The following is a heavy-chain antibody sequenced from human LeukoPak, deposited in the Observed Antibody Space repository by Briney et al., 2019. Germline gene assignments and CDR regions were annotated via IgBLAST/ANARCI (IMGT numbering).Heavy chain of an antibody. D-gene: IGHD6-19*01. CDR1: GFTFSSYA. CDR2: ISYDGSNK. Sequence: PGRSLRLSCAASGFTFSSYAMHWVRQAPGKGLEWVAVISYDGSNKYYADSVKGRFTISRDNSKNTLYLQMNSLRAEDTAVYYCARDIRSVAGTTHFDYWGQGTLVTVSS. CDR3: ARDIRSVAGTTHFDY. V-gene: IGHV3-30-3*01. J-gene: IGHJ4*02.